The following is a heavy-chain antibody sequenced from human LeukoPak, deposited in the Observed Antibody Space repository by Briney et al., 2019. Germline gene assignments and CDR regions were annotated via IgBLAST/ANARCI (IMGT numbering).Heavy chain of an antibody. D-gene: IGHD2-2*02. V-gene: IGHV3-30*02. CDR3: ARDSLYCTRSNCYTDFDY. J-gene: IGHJ4*02. CDR2: IRYDGSNK. CDR1: GFTFSSYG. Sequence: GGPLRLSCAASGFTFSSYGMHWVRQAPGKGLEWVAFIRYDGSNKYYADSLKGRFTISRDNAKKSLYLQMNSLSADDTAVYYCARDSLYCTRSNCYTDFDYWGKGTLVTVSS.